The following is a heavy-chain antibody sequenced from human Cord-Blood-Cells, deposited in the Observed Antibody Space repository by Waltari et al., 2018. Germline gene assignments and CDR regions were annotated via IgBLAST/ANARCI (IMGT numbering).Heavy chain of an antibody. Sequence: EVQLVESGGGLVKPGGSLRRSCAASGLPFSSYSMNWVRQAPGKGLEWVSSISSSSSYIYYADSVKGRFTISRDNAKNSLYLQMNSLRAEDTAVYYCARLGGEYSSSSGGYWGQGTLVTVSS. V-gene: IGHV3-21*01. CDR1: GLPFSSYS. CDR2: ISSSSSYI. D-gene: IGHD6-6*01. CDR3: ARLGGEYSSSSGGY. J-gene: IGHJ4*02.